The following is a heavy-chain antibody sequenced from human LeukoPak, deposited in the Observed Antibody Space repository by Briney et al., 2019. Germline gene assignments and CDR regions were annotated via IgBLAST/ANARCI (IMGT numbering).Heavy chain of an antibody. Sequence: PSETLSPTCTVSGGSISSYYWSWIRQPPGKGLEWIGYIYYSGSINYNPSLKSRVTISVDTSKNQFSLKVSSVTAADTAVYYCARGNWYLDYWGQGTLVTVSS. CDR1: GGSISSYY. V-gene: IGHV4-59*01. CDR3: ARGNWYLDY. J-gene: IGHJ4*02. CDR2: IYYSGSI. D-gene: IGHD1-1*01.